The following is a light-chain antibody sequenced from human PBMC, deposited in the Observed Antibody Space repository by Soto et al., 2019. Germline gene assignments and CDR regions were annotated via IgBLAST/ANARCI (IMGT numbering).Light chain of an antibody. CDR3: QQSATSPWT. J-gene: IGKJ1*01. V-gene: IGKV3-20*01. Sequence: EIVLTQSPGTLSLSPGERGTLSCRASQSVSSSYLAWYQQKPDQAPRLLIYGASSRATGVPDRFTGSGSGTDFTLSISRLEPEDFAVYYCQQSATSPWTFGQGTKVEIK. CDR1: QSVSSSY. CDR2: GAS.